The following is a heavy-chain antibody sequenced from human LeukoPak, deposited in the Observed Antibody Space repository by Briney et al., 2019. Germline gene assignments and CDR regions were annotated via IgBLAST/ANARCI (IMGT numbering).Heavy chain of an antibody. J-gene: IGHJ4*02. CDR1: GFTFSSYS. D-gene: IGHD2-15*01. V-gene: IGHV3-48*04. CDR3: ARDQSERFPCSPDY. CDR2: ISSSNSTI. Sequence: PGGSLRLSCAASGFTFSSYSMNWVRQAPGKGLEWVSYISSSNSTIYYADSVKGRFTISRDNAKNSLYLQMNSLRAEDTAVYYCARDQSERFPCSPDYWGQGTLVTVSS.